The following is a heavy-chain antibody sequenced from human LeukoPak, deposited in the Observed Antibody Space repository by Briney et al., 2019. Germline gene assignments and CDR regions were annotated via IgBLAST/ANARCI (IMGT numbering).Heavy chain of an antibody. CDR3: ARDRDYSNTERGFDY. Sequence: GSVMDSCKTPGYTFTDYYIHWVRPAPGQGREWMGWINPNSGETNSAQKFQGRVTMTGDTSISTAYMELRRVTSDDTAVYYCARDRDYSNTERGFDYWGQGTLVTVPS. J-gene: IGHJ4*02. CDR1: GYTFTDYY. V-gene: IGHV1-2*02. D-gene: IGHD4-11*01. CDR2: INPNSGET.